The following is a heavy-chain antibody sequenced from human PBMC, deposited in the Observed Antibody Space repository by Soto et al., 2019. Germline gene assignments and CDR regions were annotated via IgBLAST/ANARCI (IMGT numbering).Heavy chain of an antibody. Sequence: LVKVSCKASAGTFSSYTISWVRQAPGQGLEWMGRIIPILGIANYAQKFQGRVTITADKSTSTAYMELSSLRSEDTAVYYCARDGLVRGSNWFDPWGQGTLVTVSS. D-gene: IGHD3-10*01. CDR1: AGTFSSYT. J-gene: IGHJ5*02. V-gene: IGHV1-69*02. CDR2: IIPILGIA. CDR3: ARDGLVRGSNWFDP.